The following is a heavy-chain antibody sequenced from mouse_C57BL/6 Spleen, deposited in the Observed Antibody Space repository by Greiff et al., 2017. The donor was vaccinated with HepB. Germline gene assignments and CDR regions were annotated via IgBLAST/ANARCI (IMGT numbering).Heavy chain of an antibody. CDR3: ARVGGYFDV. V-gene: IGHV1-76*01. CDR2: IYPGSGNT. D-gene: IGHD2-14*01. Sequence: VQLQQSGAELVRPGASVKLSCKASGYTFTDYYINWVKQRPGQGLEWIARIYPGSGNTYYNEKFKGKATLTAEKSSSTAYMQLSSLTSEDSAVYFCARVGGYFDVWGTGTTVTVSS. J-gene: IGHJ1*03. CDR1: GYTFTDYY.